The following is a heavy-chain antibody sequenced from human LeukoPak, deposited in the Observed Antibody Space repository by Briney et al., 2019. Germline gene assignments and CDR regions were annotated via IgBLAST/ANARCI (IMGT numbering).Heavy chain of an antibody. CDR2: INPNSGGT. CDR1: GYSFTDYY. J-gene: IGHJ5*02. V-gene: IGHV1-2*02. CDR3: ARADRLHGGPYLVGP. Sequence: ASVKVSCKTSGYSFTDYYMRWVRQAPGQGLEWMGWINPNSGGTSSAQKFQGRVTMTRDTSISTVYMEVSWLTSDDTAIYYCARADRLHGGPYLVGPWGQGTLVTVSS. D-gene: IGHD3-16*01.